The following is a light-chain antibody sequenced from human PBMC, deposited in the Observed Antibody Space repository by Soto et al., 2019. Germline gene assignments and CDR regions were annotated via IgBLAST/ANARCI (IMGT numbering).Light chain of an antibody. Sequence: EIVLTQFPATLSLSPGERATLSCRASHSVSSYLAWYQQKPGQAPRLLIYDISNRATGIPARFIGSGSGTDFTLTISSREPEDSAVYYCQQRNAWPRNTFGQGTKLEI. CDR2: DIS. CDR1: HSVSSY. V-gene: IGKV3-11*01. J-gene: IGKJ2*01. CDR3: QQRNAWPRNT.